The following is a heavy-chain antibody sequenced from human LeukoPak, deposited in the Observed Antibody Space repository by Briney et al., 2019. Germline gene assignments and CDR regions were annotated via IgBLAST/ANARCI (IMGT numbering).Heavy chain of an antibody. CDR2: ITTSGGST. CDR3: AKDHYVSGRYDAFDI. V-gene: IGHV3-23*01. Sequence: GGSLRLSCAASGFTFSSYAMSWVRQAPGEGLEWVSSITTSGGSTYYADPVKGRFTISRDNAKNTLYLQMNSLRAEDTAVYYCAKDHYVSGRYDAFDIWGQGTMVTVSS. D-gene: IGHD3-10*01. J-gene: IGHJ3*02. CDR1: GFTFSSYA.